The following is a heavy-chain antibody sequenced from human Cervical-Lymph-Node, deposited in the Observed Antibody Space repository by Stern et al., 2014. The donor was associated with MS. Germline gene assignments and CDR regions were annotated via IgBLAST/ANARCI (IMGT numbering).Heavy chain of an antibody. CDR2: IYPEDSDP. CDR1: GYSFSNTW. V-gene: IGHV5-51*01. Sequence: VQLVESGGEVKKAGESLKISCKGSGYSFSNTWIGWVRQMPGKGLEWMGFIYPEDSDPRYSPSFQGQVSISADTSISTTFLHWNSLKASDTAMYFCARPLRGINNAFDAWGQGTVVTVYS. D-gene: IGHD3-10*01. CDR3: ARPLRGINNAFDA. J-gene: IGHJ3*01.